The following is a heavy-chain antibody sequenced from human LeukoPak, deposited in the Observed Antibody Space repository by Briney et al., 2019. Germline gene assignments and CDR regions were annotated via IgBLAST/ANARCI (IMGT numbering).Heavy chain of an antibody. Sequence: SVKVSCKASGGTFSSYAISWVRQAPGQGLEWMGGIIPIFGTANYAQKFQGRVTITADESTSTAYMELSSLRSEDTAVYYCARGAGYSSSWYDPRYYYYYYMDVWGKGTTATVSS. CDR1: GGTFSSYA. V-gene: IGHV1-69*01. D-gene: IGHD6-13*01. J-gene: IGHJ6*03. CDR2: IIPIFGTA. CDR3: ARGAGYSSSWYDPRYYYYYYMDV.